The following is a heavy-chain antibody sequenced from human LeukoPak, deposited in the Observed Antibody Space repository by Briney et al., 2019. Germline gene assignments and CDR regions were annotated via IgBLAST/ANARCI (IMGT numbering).Heavy chain of an antibody. D-gene: IGHD3-22*01. CDR2: ISGSSSTI. J-gene: IGHJ4*02. Sequence: GGSLRLSCAASGFTFSSYSMNWVRQAPGKGLEWGSYISGSSSTIYYADSAKGRFTISRDNGKNTLYLQMNSLRAEDTAMYYCARGSTYYDSSGQVPFDYWGQGTLVTVSS. CDR3: ARGSTYYDSSGQVPFDY. V-gene: IGHV3-48*01. CDR1: GFTFSSYS.